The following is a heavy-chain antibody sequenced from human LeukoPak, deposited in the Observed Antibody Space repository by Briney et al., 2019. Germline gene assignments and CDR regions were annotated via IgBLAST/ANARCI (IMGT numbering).Heavy chain of an antibody. CDR2: IKQDGSEK. D-gene: IGHD4-17*01. Sequence: GGSLRLSCAASGFTFSSYWMSWVRQAPGKGLEWVANIKQDGSEKYYVDSAKGRFTISRDNAKNSLYLQMNSLRAEDTAVYYCARVPPNTVTTLQYFDYWGQGTLVTVSS. CDR3: ARVPPNTVTTLQYFDY. CDR1: GFTFSSYW. V-gene: IGHV3-7*01. J-gene: IGHJ4*02.